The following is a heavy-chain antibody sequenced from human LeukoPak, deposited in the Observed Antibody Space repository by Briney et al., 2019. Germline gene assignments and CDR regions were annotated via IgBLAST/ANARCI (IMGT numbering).Heavy chain of an antibody. V-gene: IGHV1-69*05. D-gene: IGHD3-22*01. CDR3: ARDKYYDSSGSTHYFDY. CDR1: GDTFSSYG. J-gene: IGHJ4*02. Sequence: ASVKVSCKASGDTFSSYGISWVRQAPGQGLEWMGEIIPIFGTANYAQKFQGRVTITTDESTSTAYMELSSLRSGDTAVYYCARDKYYDSSGSTHYFDYWGQGTLVTVSS. CDR2: IIPIFGTA.